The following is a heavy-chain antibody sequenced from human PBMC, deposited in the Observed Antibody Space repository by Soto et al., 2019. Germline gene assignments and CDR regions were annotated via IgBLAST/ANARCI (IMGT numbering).Heavy chain of an antibody. D-gene: IGHD1-1*01. CDR2: ISYDGSNK. V-gene: IGHV3-30*03. Sequence: GGSLRLSCAASGFTFSSYGMHWVRQAPGKGLEWVAVISYDGSNKYYADSVKGRFTISRDNSKNTLYLQMNSLRAEDTAVYYCARMVLEDSLYTDVWGKGTTVTVSS. J-gene: IGHJ6*03. CDR1: GFTFSSYG. CDR3: ARMVLEDSLYTDV.